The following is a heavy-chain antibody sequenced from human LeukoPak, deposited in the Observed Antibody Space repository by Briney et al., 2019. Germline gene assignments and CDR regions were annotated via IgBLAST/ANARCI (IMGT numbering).Heavy chain of an antibody. D-gene: IGHD3-22*01. Sequence: SVKVSCKASGGTFSSYAISWVRQAPGLGLEWMGGIMPTFDTTEYAQKFQGRISVTADAAATTVYMELSSLTSEDTAVYYCARANYYSDTRGYYGAGFDDWGQGTLVTVSS. J-gene: IGHJ4*02. CDR2: IMPTFDTT. CDR1: GGTFSSYA. CDR3: ARANYYSDTRGYYGAGFDD. V-gene: IGHV1-69*13.